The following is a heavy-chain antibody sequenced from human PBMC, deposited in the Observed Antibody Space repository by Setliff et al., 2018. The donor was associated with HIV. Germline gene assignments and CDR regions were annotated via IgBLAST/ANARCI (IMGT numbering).Heavy chain of an antibody. CDR2: IFINGQT. D-gene: IGHD5-18*01. CDR3: ARERRWLQDYYYYIDV. V-gene: IGHV4-4*07. J-gene: IGHJ6*03. Sequence: SETLSLTCSVSGGSLNSYYWSWIRQSGGQELEWIGRIFINGQTNYNPPLKSRLTMSVDKSKNQFSLRLKSVTAADSAVYYCARERRWLQDYYYYIDVWGNGTTVTVSS. CDR1: GGSLNSYY.